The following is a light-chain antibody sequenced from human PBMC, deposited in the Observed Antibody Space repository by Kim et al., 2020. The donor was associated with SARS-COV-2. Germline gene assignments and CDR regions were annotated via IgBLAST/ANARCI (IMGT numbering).Light chain of an antibody. CDR2: DAS. J-gene: IGKJ4*01. CDR1: QDITSY. V-gene: IGKV1-33*01. Sequence: GDTVTITCQASQDITSYLNWYQQKPGKAPKVLLYDASSLEIGVPSRFSGSGSGTDFTLTITNLQPEDVATYYCQQHDNLPLTFGGGTKVDIK. CDR3: QQHDNLPLT.